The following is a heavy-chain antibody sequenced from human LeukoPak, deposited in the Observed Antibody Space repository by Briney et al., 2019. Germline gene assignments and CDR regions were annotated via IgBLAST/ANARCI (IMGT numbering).Heavy chain of an antibody. CDR1: GGSISSYY. CDR3: ARHKRGYSYGYPGHYYYYYGMDV. Sequence: SETLPLTCTVSGGSISSYYWSWIRQPPGKGLEWIGYIYYSGSTNYNPSLKSRVTISVDTSKNQFSLKLSSVTAADTAVYYCARHKRGYSYGYPGHYYYYYGMDVWGQGTTVTVSS. V-gene: IGHV4-59*08. CDR2: IYYSGST. J-gene: IGHJ6*02. D-gene: IGHD5-18*01.